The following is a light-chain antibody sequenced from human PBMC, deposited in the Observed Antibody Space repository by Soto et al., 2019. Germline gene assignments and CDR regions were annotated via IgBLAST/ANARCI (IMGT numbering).Light chain of an antibody. CDR2: DSD. CDR3: QSYDSSLSAYV. V-gene: IGLV1-40*01. CDR1: SSNIGSNN. J-gene: IGLJ1*01. Sequence: QSALTQPPSASGTPGQRVTISCSGSSSNIGSNNVNWYQQLPGTAPKLLIYDSDNRPSGVPDRFSGSKSGTSASLAITGLQGEDEADYYCQSYDSSLSAYVFGTGTKVTVL.